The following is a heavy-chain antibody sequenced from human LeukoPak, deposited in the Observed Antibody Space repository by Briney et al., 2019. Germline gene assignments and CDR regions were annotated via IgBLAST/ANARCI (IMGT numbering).Heavy chain of an antibody. CDR3: ATPYYYDSSGYYEDCFNY. CDR2: IIPIFGTA. J-gene: IGHJ4*02. V-gene: IGHV1-69*13. Sequence: SVKVSCKASGGTFSSYAISWVRQAPGQGLEWMGGIIPIFGTANYAQKFQGRVTITADESTSTAYMELSSLRSEDTAVYYCATPYYYDSSGYYEDCFNYWGQGTLVTVSS. D-gene: IGHD3-22*01. CDR1: GGTFSSYA.